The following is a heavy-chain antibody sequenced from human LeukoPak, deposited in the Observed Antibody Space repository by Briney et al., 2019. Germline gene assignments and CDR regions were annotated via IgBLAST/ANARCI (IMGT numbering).Heavy chain of an antibody. CDR3: ARGYYYDIGAFDI. V-gene: IGHV1-2*06. CDR2: INPNSGGT. Sequence: ASVKVSCKASGYTFTGYYMHWVRQAPGQGFEWMGRINPNSGGTNYAQKFQGRVTMTRDTSISTAYMELSRLRSDDTAVYYCARGYYYDIGAFDIWGQGTMVTVSS. D-gene: IGHD3-22*01. J-gene: IGHJ3*02. CDR1: GYTFTGYY.